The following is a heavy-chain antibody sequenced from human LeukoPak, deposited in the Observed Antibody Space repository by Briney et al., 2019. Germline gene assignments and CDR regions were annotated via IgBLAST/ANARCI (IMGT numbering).Heavy chain of an antibody. Sequence: PGGSLRLSCAASGFTFSSYAMQWVRQAPGKGLEYVSAISSNGGSTYYANSVKGRFTISRDNAKNSLFLQMNSLRGEDTAVFYCARGLLSNIYWGQGTLVTVSS. V-gene: IGHV3-64*01. CDR2: ISSNGGST. D-gene: IGHD2-15*01. CDR1: GFTFSSYA. J-gene: IGHJ4*02. CDR3: ARGLLSNIY.